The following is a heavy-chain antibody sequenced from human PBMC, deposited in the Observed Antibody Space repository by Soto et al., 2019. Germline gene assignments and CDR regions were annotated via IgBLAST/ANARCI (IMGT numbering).Heavy chain of an antibody. CDR1: GGSITSYY. CDR3: ATGRVYFGSEY. D-gene: IGHD3-10*01. J-gene: IGHJ4*02. Sequence: QVQLQESGPGLVKPLEHLSLPCTVPGGSITSYYWSWVRQPPGKGLEWIGYIYYNGNINYNPSLKSRLTISLDTSKNQFSLRLSSVTAADTAVYYWATGRVYFGSEYWGQGTLVTVSS. CDR2: IYYNGNI. V-gene: IGHV4-59*01.